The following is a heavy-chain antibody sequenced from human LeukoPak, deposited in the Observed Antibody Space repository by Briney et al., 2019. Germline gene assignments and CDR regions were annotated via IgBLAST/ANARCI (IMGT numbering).Heavy chain of an antibody. D-gene: IGHD5/OR15-5a*01. J-gene: IGHJ5*02. CDR2: IYYSGST. CDR3: AGPSLTLRWFDP. V-gene: IGHV4-39*01. CDR1: GGSISSSSYY. Sequence: SETLSLTCTVSGGSISSSSYYWGWIRQPPGKGLEWIGSIYYSGSTYYNPSLKSRVTISVDTSKNQFSLKLSSVTAADTAVYYCAGPSLTLRWFDPWGQGTLVTVPS.